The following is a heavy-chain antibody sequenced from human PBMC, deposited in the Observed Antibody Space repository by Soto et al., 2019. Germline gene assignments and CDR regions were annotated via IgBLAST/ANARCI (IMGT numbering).Heavy chain of an antibody. CDR3: ARVYSSWYSDY. D-gene: IGHD6-13*01. CDR1: GFTFSTYG. CDR2: IWYDGSNK. V-gene: IGHV3-33*01. Sequence: QVRLVESGGGVVQPGRSLRLSCAASGFTFSTYGMHWVRQAPGKGLEWVAVIWYDGSNKYYADSVKGRFTISRDNSKDTMYLQMNSLRAEDTAVYYCARVYSSWYSDYWGQGTLVTVSS. J-gene: IGHJ4*02.